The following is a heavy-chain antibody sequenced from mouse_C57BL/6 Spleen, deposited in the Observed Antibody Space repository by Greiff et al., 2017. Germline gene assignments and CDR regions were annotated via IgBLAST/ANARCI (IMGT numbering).Heavy chain of an antibody. Sequence: VQLQQSGPGLAKPSQTLSLTCSVTGYSITSDYWNWIRKFPGNKLEYMGYISYSGSTYYNPSLKSRISITRDTSKNQYYLQLNSVTTEDTATYYCARSIYYYGSREGNFDYWGQGTTLTVSS. CDR3: ARSIYYYGSREGNFDY. D-gene: IGHD1-1*01. CDR2: ISYSGST. J-gene: IGHJ2*01. V-gene: IGHV3-8*01. CDR1: GYSITSDY.